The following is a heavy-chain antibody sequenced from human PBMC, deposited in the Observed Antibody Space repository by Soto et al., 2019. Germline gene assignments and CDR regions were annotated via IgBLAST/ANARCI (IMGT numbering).Heavy chain of an antibody. D-gene: IGHD6-19*01. CDR3: ARPPLYSNGGYFDS. Sequence: GGSLRLSCAVSGFTFTDHAMTWVRQAPGKGLEWVSTTSNNGDRTFYADSVKGRFTVSTDRTNNTLYLQMNSLRADDTAVYFCARPPLYSNGGYFDSWGQGTLVTVSS. J-gene: IGHJ4*02. V-gene: IGHV3-23*01. CDR2: TSNNGDRT. CDR1: GFTFTDHA.